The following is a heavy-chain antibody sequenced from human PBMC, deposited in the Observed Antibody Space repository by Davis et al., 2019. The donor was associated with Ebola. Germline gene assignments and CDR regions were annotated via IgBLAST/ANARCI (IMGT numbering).Heavy chain of an antibody. J-gene: IGHJ4*02. CDR3: AKESQWLDYFDY. CDR2: ISGSGGST. D-gene: IGHD6-19*01. Sequence: GGSLRLSCAASGFTFSSYAMSWVRQAPGKGLERVSAISGSGGSTYYADSVQGRFTISRDISKNTLYLHMNYLRAEDTAVYYCAKESQWLDYFDYWGQGTLVTVSS. V-gene: IGHV3-23*01. CDR1: GFTFSSYA.